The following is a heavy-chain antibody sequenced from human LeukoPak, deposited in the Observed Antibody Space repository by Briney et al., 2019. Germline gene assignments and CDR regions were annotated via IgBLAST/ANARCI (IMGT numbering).Heavy chain of an antibody. CDR1: GGSISSSNW. CDR2: IYHSGST. J-gene: IGHJ4*02. V-gene: IGHV4-4*02. CDR3: ARDAYSSYFDY. Sequence: PSETLSLTCAVSGGSISSSNWWSWVRQPPGKGLEWIGEIYHSGSTNYNPSLKSRVTISVDTSKNQFSLKLSSVTAADTAVYYCARDAYSSYFDYWGQGTLVTVSS. D-gene: IGHD6-13*01.